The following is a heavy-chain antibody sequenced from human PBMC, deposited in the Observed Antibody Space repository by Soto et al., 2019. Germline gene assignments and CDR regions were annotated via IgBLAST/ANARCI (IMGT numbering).Heavy chain of an antibody. CDR3: ARSRAYYYGSGSYGTPFDY. J-gene: IGHJ4*02. CDR2: IYHSGSA. CDR1: GGSISSSNW. V-gene: IGHV4-4*02. D-gene: IGHD3-10*01. Sequence: QVQLQESGPGLVKPSGTLSLTCAVSGGSISSSNWWSWVRQPPGKGLEWIGEIYHSGSANYNPSLKSRVTISVDKSKNQFSLKLSSVTAADTAVYYCARSRAYYYGSGSYGTPFDYWGQGTLVTVSS.